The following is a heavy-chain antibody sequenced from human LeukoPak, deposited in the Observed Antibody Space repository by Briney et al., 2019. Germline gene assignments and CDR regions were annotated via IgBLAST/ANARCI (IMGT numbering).Heavy chain of an antibody. CDR3: AREKSDILTGYYKEGYFQH. CDR2: IWYDGSNK. D-gene: IGHD3-9*01. J-gene: IGHJ1*01. CDR1: GFTFSSYG. V-gene: IGHV3-33*01. Sequence: QPGGSLRLSCAASGFTFSSYGMHWVRQAPGKGLEWVAVIWYDGSNKYYADSVKGRFTISGDNSKNTLYLQMNSLRAEDTAVYYCAREKSDILTGYYKEGYFQHWGQGTLVTVSS.